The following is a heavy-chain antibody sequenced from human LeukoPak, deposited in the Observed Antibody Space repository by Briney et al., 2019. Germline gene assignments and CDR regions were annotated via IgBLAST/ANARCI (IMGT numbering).Heavy chain of an antibody. D-gene: IGHD3-10*01. CDR3: ARTRYYYNSRSYGAPYYFDY. CDR2: IYYSGST. CDR1: GGSISSSSYY. V-gene: IGHV4-39*01. Sequence: PSETLSLTCTVSGGSISSSSYYWGWIRQPPGKGLEWIGSIYYSGSTYYNPSLKSRVTISVDTSKNQFSLKLSSVTAADTAVYYCARTRYYYNSRSYGAPYYFDYWGQGTLVTVSS. J-gene: IGHJ4*02.